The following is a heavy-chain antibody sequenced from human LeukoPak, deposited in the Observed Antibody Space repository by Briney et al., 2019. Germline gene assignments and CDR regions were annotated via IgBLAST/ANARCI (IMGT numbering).Heavy chain of an antibody. Sequence: PGGSLRLSCAASGFTFSSYAMHWVRQAPGKGLEWVAVISYDGSNKYYADSVKGRFTISRDNAKNSLYLQMNSLRAEDTAVYYCARVGGYGGYFDYWGQGTLVTVSS. D-gene: IGHD4-23*01. CDR3: ARVGGYGGYFDY. CDR2: ISYDGSNK. V-gene: IGHV3-30-3*01. CDR1: GFTFSSYA. J-gene: IGHJ4*02.